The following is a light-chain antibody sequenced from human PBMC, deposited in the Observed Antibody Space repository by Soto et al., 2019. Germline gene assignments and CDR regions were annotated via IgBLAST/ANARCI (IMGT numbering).Light chain of an antibody. J-gene: IGKJ1*01. CDR2: GSS. CDR3: QQYNNWPRA. V-gene: IGKV3-15*01. Sequence: EILMTQSPATLSVSPGERVTLSCRASQTISSNLAWYQQKPGQAPRLLIYGSSIRATGISARFSGSGSGTEFTLTISSLQSEDLAVYYCQQYNNWPRAFGQGT. CDR1: QTISSN.